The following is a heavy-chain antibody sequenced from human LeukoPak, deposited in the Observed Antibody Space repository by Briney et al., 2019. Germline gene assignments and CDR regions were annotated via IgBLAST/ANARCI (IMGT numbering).Heavy chain of an antibody. D-gene: IGHD1-1*01. CDR3: ARIETTGTSRATRTPRYYFDY. CDR1: GYTFTSYY. CDR2: INPSGGST. Sequence: ASVKVSCKASGYTFTSYYMHWVRQAPGQGLEWMGIINPSGGSTSYAQKFQGRVTMTRDTSTSTVYMELSSLRSEDTAVYYCARIETTGTSRATRTPRYYFDYWGQGTLVTVSS. J-gene: IGHJ4*02. V-gene: IGHV1-46*01.